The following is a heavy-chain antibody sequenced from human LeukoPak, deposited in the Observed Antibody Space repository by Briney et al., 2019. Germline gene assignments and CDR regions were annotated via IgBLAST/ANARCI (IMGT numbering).Heavy chain of an antibody. V-gene: IGHV1-2*02. Sequence: ASVKVSCKASGYTFTGYYMHWVRQAPGQGLEWMGWINPNSGGTNYAQKFQGRVTMTRDTSISTAYMELSRLRSDGTAVYYCARDILTDDAFDIWGQGTMVTISS. CDR3: ARDILTDDAFDI. J-gene: IGHJ3*02. CDR1: GYTFTGYY. CDR2: INPNSGGT. D-gene: IGHD7-27*01.